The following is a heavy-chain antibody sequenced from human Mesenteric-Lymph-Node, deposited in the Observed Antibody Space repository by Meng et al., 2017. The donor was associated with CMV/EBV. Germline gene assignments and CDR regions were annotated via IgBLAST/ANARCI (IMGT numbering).Heavy chain of an antibody. J-gene: IGHJ4*02. Sequence: ASVKVSCKASGYTFTSYYMHWVRQAPGQGLEWMGIINPSGGSTSYAQKFQGRVTMTRDTSTSTVYMELSSLRSEDTAVYYCARQDYDFWSGYYRPEYYFDYWGQGTLVTVSS. V-gene: IGHV1-46*01. CDR3: ARQDYDFWSGYYRPEYYFDY. D-gene: IGHD3-3*01. CDR1: GYTFTSYY. CDR2: INPSGGST.